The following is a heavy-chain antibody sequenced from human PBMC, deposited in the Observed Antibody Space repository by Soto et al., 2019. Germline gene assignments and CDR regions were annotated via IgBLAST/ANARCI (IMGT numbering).Heavy chain of an antibody. D-gene: IGHD6-25*01. CDR2: IIPILGIA. CDR1: GGTFSSYT. Sequence: QVQLVQSGAEVKKPGSSVKVSCKASGGTFSSYTISWVRQAAGQGLEWMGRIIPILGIANYAQKFQGRVTITADKSTGTAYMELSSLRSEGMAVYYCAGDQEAADWGQGTLVTVSS. CDR3: AGDQEAAD. V-gene: IGHV1-69*02. J-gene: IGHJ4*02.